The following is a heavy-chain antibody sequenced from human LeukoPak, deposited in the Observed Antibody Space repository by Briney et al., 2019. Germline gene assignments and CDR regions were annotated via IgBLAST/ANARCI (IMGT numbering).Heavy chain of an antibody. CDR2: LYKDGST. V-gene: IGHV3-53*01. CDR3: FYNYTGDK. Sequence: PGWSLPVSCAASGFSVRSSYMNWVRQAPGKGLEWLSILYKDGSTFYADSVKGRVTISRDDSRNTLYLHINNLRADDTAMYYCFYNYTGDKWGQGTLVTVSS. CDR1: GFSVRSSY. J-gene: IGHJ1*01. D-gene: IGHD5-24*01.